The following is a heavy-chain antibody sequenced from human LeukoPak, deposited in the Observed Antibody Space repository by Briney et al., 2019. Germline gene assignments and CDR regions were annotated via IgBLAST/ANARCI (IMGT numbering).Heavy chain of an antibody. Sequence: NPGESLRLSCAASGFTFSSYWMHWVRQAPGKGLEWVSSISNRGIYIYYADSMKGRFTISRDNAKNTLYLQMNSLRAEDSAVYFCAKQPIIAARPSYFDYWGQGTLVTVSS. V-gene: IGHV3-21*04. CDR2: ISNRGIYI. CDR3: AKQPIIAARPSYFDY. CDR1: GFTFSSYW. D-gene: IGHD6-6*01. J-gene: IGHJ4*02.